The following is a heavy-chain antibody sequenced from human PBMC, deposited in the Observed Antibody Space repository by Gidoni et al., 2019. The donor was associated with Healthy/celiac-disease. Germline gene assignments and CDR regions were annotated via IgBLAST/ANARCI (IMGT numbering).Heavy chain of an antibody. J-gene: IGHJ4*02. Sequence: QVQLQESGPGLVKPSQTLSLTCTVSGGSISSGSYYWSWIRQPAGKGLEWIGRIYTSGSTNYNPSLKSRVTISVDTSKNQFSLKLSSVTAADTAVYYCARGGYYDSSDFDYWGQGTLVTVSS. D-gene: IGHD3-22*01. CDR2: IYTSGST. CDR1: GGSISSGSYY. CDR3: ARGGYYDSSDFDY. V-gene: IGHV4-61*02.